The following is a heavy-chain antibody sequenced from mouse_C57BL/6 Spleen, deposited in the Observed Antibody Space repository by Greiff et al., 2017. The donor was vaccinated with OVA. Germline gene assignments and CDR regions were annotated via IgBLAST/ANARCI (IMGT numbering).Heavy chain of an antibody. D-gene: IGHD4-1*01. J-gene: IGHJ2*01. CDR2: IRNKANGYST. CDR1: GFTFTDYY. V-gene: IGHV7-3*01. Sequence: EVPGVESGGGLVQPGGSLSLSCAASGFTFTDYYMSWVRQPPGKALEWLGSIRNKANGYSTEYSASVKGRFTIYRANSQSILYLLMNARRAEDIATMDCSRCGAGTGDFYYWGQGITLTVSS. CDR3: SRCGAGTGDFYY.